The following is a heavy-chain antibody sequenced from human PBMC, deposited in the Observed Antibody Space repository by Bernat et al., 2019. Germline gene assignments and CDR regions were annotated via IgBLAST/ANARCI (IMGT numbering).Heavy chain of an antibody. CDR2: INSDGSST. D-gene: IGHD4-17*01. J-gene: IGHJ4*02. CDR1: GFTFSSYW. Sequence: EVQLVESGGGLVQPGGSLRLSCAASGFTFSSYWMHWVRQAPGKGLVWVSRINSDGSSTRYADSVKGRFTISRDNAKNTLYLQMNSMRAEDTAVYYCARGTGYGDYFDYWGQGTLVTVSS. V-gene: IGHV3-74*01. CDR3: ARGTGYGDYFDY.